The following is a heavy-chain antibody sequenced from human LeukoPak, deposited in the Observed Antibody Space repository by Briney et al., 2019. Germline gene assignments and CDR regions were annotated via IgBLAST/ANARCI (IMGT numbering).Heavy chain of an antibody. V-gene: IGHV3-48*03. CDR3: AKDGMRNYYDSSGYYYIGGFPDY. CDR1: GFTFSSYE. Sequence: GGSLRLSCAASGFTFSSYEMNWVRQAPGKGLEWVSYISSSGSTIYYADSVKGRFTISRDNAKNSLYLQMNSLRAEDTAVYYCAKDGMRNYYDSSGYYYIGGFPDYWGQGTLVTVSS. CDR2: ISSSGSTI. J-gene: IGHJ4*02. D-gene: IGHD3-22*01.